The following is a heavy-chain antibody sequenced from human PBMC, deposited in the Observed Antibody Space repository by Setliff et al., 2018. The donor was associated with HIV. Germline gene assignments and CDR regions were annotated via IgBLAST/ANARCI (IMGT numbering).Heavy chain of an antibody. Sequence: SETLSLTCAVYGGSFSGYYWNWIRQSPGKGLEWIGEINHSGSTNYNPSRKSRITISVDTSKKQFSLKLNSVTAADTAVYYCARGPAEWQIVVVPAAHWYFDLWGRGTLVTVSS. CDR1: GGSFSGYY. D-gene: IGHD2-2*01. V-gene: IGHV4-34*01. CDR2: INHSGST. J-gene: IGHJ2*01. CDR3: ARGPAEWQIVVVPAAHWYFDL.